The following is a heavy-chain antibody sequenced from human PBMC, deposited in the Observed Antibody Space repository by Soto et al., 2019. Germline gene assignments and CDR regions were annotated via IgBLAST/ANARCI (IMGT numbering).Heavy chain of an antibody. CDR2: FRGGGGST. CDR1: GFTFSDYA. V-gene: IGHV3-23*01. CDR3: AKIGWSEVAGWEFDY. J-gene: IGHJ4*02. D-gene: IGHD6-19*01. Sequence: EVQLLESGGDLVQPGGSLTLSSAASGFTFSDYATSWVRQAPGKGLEWVSAFRGGGGSTFYADSVRGRFTISRDNAKSTLYLQMNSLRAEDTAVYYCAKIGWSEVAGWEFDYWGQGTLVTVSS.